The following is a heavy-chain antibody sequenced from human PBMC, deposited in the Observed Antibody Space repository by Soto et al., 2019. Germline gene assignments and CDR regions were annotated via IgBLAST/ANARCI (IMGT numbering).Heavy chain of an antibody. D-gene: IGHD4-17*01. CDR3: AKDPGGDYDLGY. CDR2: ITGGGGGRT. CDR1: GFTVTNYA. Sequence: GGSLRLSCSASGFTVTNYAMNWVRQAPGKGLEWVSTITGGGGGRTNYADSVKGRFTISRDNSKNTLYLQMNSLRAEDTAVYYCAKDPGGDYDLGYWGQGTLVTVSS. J-gene: IGHJ4*02. V-gene: IGHV3-23*01.